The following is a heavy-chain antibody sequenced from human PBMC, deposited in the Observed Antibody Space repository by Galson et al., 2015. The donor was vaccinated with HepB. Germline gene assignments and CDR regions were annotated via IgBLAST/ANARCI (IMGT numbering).Heavy chain of an antibody. V-gene: IGHV6-1*01. D-gene: IGHD6-13*01. Sequence: CAISGDSVSSHSAAWNWIRQSPSRGLEWLGRTYYRSKWYNDYAVSVKSRITINPDTSKNQFSLQLNSVTPEDTAVYYCARARGYSSSWVYYYYGMDVWGQGTTVTVSS. J-gene: IGHJ6*02. CDR1: GDSVSSHSAA. CDR2: TYYRSKWYN. CDR3: ARARGYSSSWVYYYYGMDV.